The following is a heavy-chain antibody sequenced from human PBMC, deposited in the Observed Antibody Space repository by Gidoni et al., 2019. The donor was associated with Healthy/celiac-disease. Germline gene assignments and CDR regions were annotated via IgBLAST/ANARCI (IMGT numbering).Heavy chain of an antibody. V-gene: IGHV3-23*01. D-gene: IGHD2-8*02. Sequence: EVQLLESGGGLVQPGGSLRLSCAASVFTFSSYAMSWVRQAPGKGLEWVSAISGSGGSTYYADSVKGRFTISRDNSKNTLYLQMNSLRAEDTAVYYCAKSRTAHDAFDIWGQGTMVTVSS. CDR3: AKSRTAHDAFDI. J-gene: IGHJ3*02. CDR2: ISGSGGST. CDR1: VFTFSSYA.